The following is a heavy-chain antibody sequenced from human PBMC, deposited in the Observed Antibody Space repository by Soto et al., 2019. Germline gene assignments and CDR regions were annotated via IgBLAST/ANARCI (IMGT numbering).Heavy chain of an antibody. V-gene: IGHV3-53*04. CDR3: TSGTSGSSGPLY. CDR2: IYTDDST. J-gene: IGHJ4*02. Sequence: EVQLVKSGGGLVQPGGSLRLSCAASGFRGSSNDMRWVSLAPGKGLEWLAVIYTDDSTYYANYVKGRFTISRHNSKNTLYLQMNRLRAEDTAVYYCTSGTSGSSGPLYWGQGTLVTVSS. CDR1: GFRGSSND. D-gene: IGHD3-22*01.